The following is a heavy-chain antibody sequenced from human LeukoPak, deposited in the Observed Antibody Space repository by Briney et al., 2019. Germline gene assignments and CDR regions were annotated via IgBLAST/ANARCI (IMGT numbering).Heavy chain of an antibody. CDR2: IYYSGST. Sequence: ASETLSLTCTVSGGSISSSSYYWGWIRQPPGKGLEWIGSIYYSGSTYYNPSLKSRVTISVDTSKNQFSLKLSSVTAADTAVYYCARDNASLADAFDIWGQGTMVTVSS. V-gene: IGHV4-39*07. J-gene: IGHJ3*02. CDR3: ARDNASLADAFDI. CDR1: GGSISSSSYY.